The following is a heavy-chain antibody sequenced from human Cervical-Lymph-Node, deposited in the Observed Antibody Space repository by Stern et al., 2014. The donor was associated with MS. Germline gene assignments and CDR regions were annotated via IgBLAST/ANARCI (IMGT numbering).Heavy chain of an antibody. CDR1: GGTFSKFP. CDR3: ALSSETSDRWYSLGYDL. CDR2: IFPVFGTP. D-gene: IGHD6-13*01. J-gene: IGHJ5*02. Sequence: VQLVESGAEVTKPGASVKVSCNASGGTFSKFPSSWVRQAPGHGREWMGGIFPVFGTPTYAQEFRGRVTITADVSTSTVYMELSSLRSDDTAVYYCALSSETSDRWYSLGYDLWGQGTLVTVSS. V-gene: IGHV1-69*01.